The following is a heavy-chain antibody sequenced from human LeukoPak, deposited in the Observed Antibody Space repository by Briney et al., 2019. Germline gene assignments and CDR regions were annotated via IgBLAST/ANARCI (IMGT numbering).Heavy chain of an antibody. CDR1: GGSFSGYY. D-gene: IGHD4-17*01. Sequence: SETLSLTCAVYGGSFSGYYWSWIRQPPGKGLEWIGEINHSGSTNYNPSLKSRVTISVDTSKNQFSLKLSSVTAADMAVYYCARLWGGDYGDYAPDAFDIWGQGTMVTVSS. CDR3: ARLWGGDYGDYAPDAFDI. CDR2: INHSGST. V-gene: IGHV4-34*01. J-gene: IGHJ3*02.